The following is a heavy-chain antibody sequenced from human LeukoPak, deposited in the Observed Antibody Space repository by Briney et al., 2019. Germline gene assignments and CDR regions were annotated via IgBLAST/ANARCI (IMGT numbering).Heavy chain of an antibody. D-gene: IGHD3-10*01. J-gene: IGHJ6*03. CDR3: ASGTRFGSAPNYYSYYYMDV. Sequence: PGGSLRLSCAASGFTFSSYGMHWVRQAPGKGLEWVAFIRYDGSNKYYADSVKGRFTISRDNSKNTLYLQMNSLRAEDTAVYYCASGTRFGSAPNYYSYYYMDVWGKGTTVTISS. V-gene: IGHV3-30*02. CDR2: IRYDGSNK. CDR1: GFTFSSYG.